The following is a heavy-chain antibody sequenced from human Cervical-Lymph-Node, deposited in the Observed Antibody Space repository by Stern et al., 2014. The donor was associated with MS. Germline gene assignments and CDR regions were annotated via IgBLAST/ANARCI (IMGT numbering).Heavy chain of an antibody. CDR2: IYPSGSN. J-gene: IGHJ6*02. D-gene: IGHD5-18*01. CDR3: ARAPERTAYYYYYGMDV. Sequence: QLQLQESGSGLVKPSQTLTLTCAVSGGSISSGGYSWSWIRQPPGKGLEWIGYIYPSGSNYYNPFLKSRVTISVDRSKNQFSLKLSSVTAADTAVYYCARAPERTAYYYYYGMDVWGQGTTVTVSS. CDR1: GGSISSGGYS. V-gene: IGHV4-30-2*01.